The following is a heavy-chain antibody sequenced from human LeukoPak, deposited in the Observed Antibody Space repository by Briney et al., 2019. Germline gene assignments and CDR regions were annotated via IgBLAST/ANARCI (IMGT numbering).Heavy chain of an antibody. CDR3: ARGTPRVCSGGSCYSFHYYYYMDV. Sequence: SETLSLTCAVYGGSFSGYYWSWIRQPPGKGLKWIGEINHSGSTNYNPSLKSRVTISVDTSKNQFSLKLSSVTAADTAVYYCARGTPRVCSGGSCYSFHYYYYMDVWGKGTTVTVSS. CDR1: GGSFSGYY. CDR2: INHSGST. D-gene: IGHD2-15*01. J-gene: IGHJ6*03. V-gene: IGHV4-34*01.